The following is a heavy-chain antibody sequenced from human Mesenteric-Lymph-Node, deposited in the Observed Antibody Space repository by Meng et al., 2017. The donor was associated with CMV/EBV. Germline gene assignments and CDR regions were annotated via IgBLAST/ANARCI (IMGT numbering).Heavy chain of an antibody. CDR3: ARWGHGMDV. CDR1: GFTFSDHY. J-gene: IGHJ6*02. CDR2: IRNKANSYTT. Sequence: LSLTGAASGFTFSDHYMDWVRQAPGKGLEWVGRIRNKANSYTTEYAASVKGGFTISRDDSKNSLYLQMNSLKTEDTAVYYCARWGHGMDVWGQGTTVTVSS. D-gene: IGHD4-23*01. V-gene: IGHV3-72*01.